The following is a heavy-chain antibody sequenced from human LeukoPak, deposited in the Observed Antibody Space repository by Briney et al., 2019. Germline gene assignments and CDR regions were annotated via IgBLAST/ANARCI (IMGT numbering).Heavy chain of an antibody. CDR2: ISRDGDTR. D-gene: IGHD1-1*01. V-gene: IGHV3-23*01. CDR3: AKEEVPKDY. CDR1: GFTFRSSA. J-gene: IGHJ4*02. Sequence: GGSLRLSGAASGFTFRSSAMSWVRQAPGKGLEWVSAISRDGDTRYYADSVKGRFTNSRDISKNTLFLPMNILRAEGTDVYYCAKEEVPKDYWGQGTLVTVSS.